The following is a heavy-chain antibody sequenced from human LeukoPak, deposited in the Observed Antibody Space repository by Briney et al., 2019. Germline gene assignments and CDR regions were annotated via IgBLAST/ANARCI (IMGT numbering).Heavy chain of an antibody. V-gene: IGHV3-23*01. J-gene: IGHJ4*02. Sequence: GGSLRLSCAASGFTFSSYAMSWVRQAPGKGLEWVSAISGSGGSTYYADSVKGRFTISRDNSKNTLYLQMNSLRAEDTAAYYCAKGPYTAMAATHFDYWGQGTLVTVSS. CDR3: AKGPYTAMAATHFDY. CDR1: GFTFSSYA. D-gene: IGHD5-18*01. CDR2: ISGSGGST.